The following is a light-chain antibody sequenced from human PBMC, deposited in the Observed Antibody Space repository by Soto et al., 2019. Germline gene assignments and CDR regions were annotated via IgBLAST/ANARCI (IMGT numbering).Light chain of an antibody. CDR2: EVT. CDR1: SSDVGIYNY. V-gene: IGLV2-14*01. Sequence: QSALTQPASVSGSPGQSIAISCTGSSSDVGIYNYVSWYQQHPGKVPKLIIYEVTNRPSGVSNRFSGSKSGNTASLTISGLQAEDEADYYCAAWDDSLEVVFGGGTKLTVL. J-gene: IGLJ2*01. CDR3: AAWDDSLEVV.